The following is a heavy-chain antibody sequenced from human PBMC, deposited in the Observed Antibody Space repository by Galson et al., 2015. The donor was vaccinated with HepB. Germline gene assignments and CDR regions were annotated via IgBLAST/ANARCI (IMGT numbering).Heavy chain of an antibody. V-gene: IGHV3-53*01. CDR2: IYSGGST. CDR1: GFTVSNNY. CDR3: ARGHDYGLWYFDL. D-gene: IGHD4-17*01. Sequence: SLRLSCAASGFTVSNNYMSWVRQAPGKGLEWVSVIYSGGSTYYADSVKGRFTISRDNSKNTLYLQMNSLRVEDTTVYYCARGHDYGLWYFDLWGRGTLVTVSS. J-gene: IGHJ2*01.